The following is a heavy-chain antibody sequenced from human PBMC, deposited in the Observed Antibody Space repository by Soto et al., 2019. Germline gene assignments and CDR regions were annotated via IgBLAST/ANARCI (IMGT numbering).Heavy chain of an antibody. CDR2: IYYRGST. J-gene: IGHJ3*02. Sequence: SEALAVTCTGSCGSISRYYWSWIRQPPGKGLEWIGYIYYRGSTNYNPSLKSRVTISVDTSKNQFSLKLSSVTAADTAVYYCAREYSSDYDAFDIWGQGTMVTVS. D-gene: IGHD6-25*01. CDR1: CGSISRYY. CDR3: AREYSSDYDAFDI. V-gene: IGHV4-59*12.